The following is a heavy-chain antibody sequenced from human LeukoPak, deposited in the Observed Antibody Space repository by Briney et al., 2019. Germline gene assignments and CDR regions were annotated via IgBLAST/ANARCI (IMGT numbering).Heavy chain of an antibody. J-gene: IGHJ6*02. D-gene: IGHD2-15*01. CDR2: INPNSGGT. CDR3: ARGCSGGSCYSDYYYGMDV. CDR1: GYTFTGYY. Sequence: ASVKVSCEASGYTFTGYYMHWVRQAPGQGLEWMGWINPNSGGTNYAQKFQGRVTMTRDTSISTAYMELSRLRSDDTAVYYCARGCSGGSCYSDYYYGMDVWGQGTTVTVSS. V-gene: IGHV1-2*02.